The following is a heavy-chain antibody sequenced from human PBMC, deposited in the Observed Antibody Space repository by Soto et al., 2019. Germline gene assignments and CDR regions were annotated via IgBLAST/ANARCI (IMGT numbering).Heavy chain of an antibody. D-gene: IGHD3-3*02. J-gene: IGHJ4*02. CDR2: ISGGGNDA. CDR3: ARSLLLATNDNAPFDY. CDR1: GFPFSSYA. Sequence: EVQLLESGGGLVQPGGSLVLSCAASGFPFSSYAMSWVRQAPGKGLEWVSSISGGGNDAYYADSVKGRFTISRDNSKNTLYLQMHSLRADDTAVHYCARSLLLATNDNAPFDYWGQGTLVTVSS. V-gene: IGHV3-23*01.